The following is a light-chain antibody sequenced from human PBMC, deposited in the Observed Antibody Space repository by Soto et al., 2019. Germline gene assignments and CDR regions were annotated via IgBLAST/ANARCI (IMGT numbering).Light chain of an antibody. J-gene: IGLJ1*01. V-gene: IGLV1-40*01. CDR3: QSYDSSLSGFYV. CDR1: SSNIGAGYD. CDR2: ANS. Sequence: SVLTQPPSVSGARWQRVTISCTASSSNIGAGYDVHWYQQLPGRAPKLLIYANSNRPSGVPDRFSGSRSGTSASLAITGLQAEDDADYSCQSYDSSLSGFYVFGTGTKVTVL.